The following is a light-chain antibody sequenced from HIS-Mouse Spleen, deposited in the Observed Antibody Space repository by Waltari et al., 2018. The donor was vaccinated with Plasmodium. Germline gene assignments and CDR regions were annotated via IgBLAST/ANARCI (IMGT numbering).Light chain of an antibody. CDR1: QDISNY. J-gene: IGKJ3*01. V-gene: IGKV1-33*01. Sequence: DIQMTQSPSSLSASVGARVTITCQASQDISNYLNWYQQKPGKAPKLLIYDASNLETGVPSRFSGSGSGTDLTFTISSLQPEDIATYYCQQYDNLPPLFTFGPGTKVDIK. CDR3: QQYDNLPPLFT. CDR2: DAS.